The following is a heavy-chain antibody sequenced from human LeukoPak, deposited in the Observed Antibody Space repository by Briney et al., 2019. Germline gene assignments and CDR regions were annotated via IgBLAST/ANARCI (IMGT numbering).Heavy chain of an antibody. J-gene: IGHJ4*02. CDR1: GFTFSSYA. Sequence: PGGSLRLSCAASGFTFSSYAMHWVRQAPGKGLEWVAVISYDGSNKYYADSVKGRFTISRDNSKSTLYLQMNSLRAEDTAVYYCARDYSRHRYFDYWGQGTLVTVSS. V-gene: IGHV3-30*04. CDR2: ISYDGSNK. CDR3: ARDYSRHRYFDY. D-gene: IGHD3-16*02.